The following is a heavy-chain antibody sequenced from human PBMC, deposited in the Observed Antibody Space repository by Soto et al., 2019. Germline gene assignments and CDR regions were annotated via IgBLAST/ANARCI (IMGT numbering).Heavy chain of an antibody. CDR1: GYTFTNYG. CDR3: ARDEGSHGFDS. CDR2: VSGYNGNT. J-gene: IGHJ4*02. Sequence: ASVKVSCKASGYTFTNYGISWVRQAPGQGLEWMGRVSGYNGNTNYAQKLRGRVTMTTDTSTSTAYMELRTLRSDDTAVYYCARDEGSHGFDSWGQGTLVTVSS. D-gene: IGHD6-19*01. V-gene: IGHV1-18*04.